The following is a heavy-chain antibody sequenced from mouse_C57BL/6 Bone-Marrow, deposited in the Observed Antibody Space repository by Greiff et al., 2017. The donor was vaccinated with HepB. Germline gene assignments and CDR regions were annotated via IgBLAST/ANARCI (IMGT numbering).Heavy chain of an antibody. D-gene: IGHD1-1*01. J-gene: IGHJ2*01. CDR2: IDPEDGDT. CDR1: GFNIKDYY. V-gene: IGHV14-1*01. Sequence: EVQLQQSGAELVRPGASVKLSCTASGFNIKDYYMHWVKQRPEQGLEWIGRIDPEDGDTEYAPKFQGKATMTADTSFNTAYLQLSSLTSEDTAVYYCTTWILRYPYYFDYWGQGTTLTVSS. CDR3: TTWILRYPYYFDY.